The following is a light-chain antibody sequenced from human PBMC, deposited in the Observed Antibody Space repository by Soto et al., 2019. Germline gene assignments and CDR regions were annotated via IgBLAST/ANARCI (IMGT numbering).Light chain of an antibody. CDR2: AAS. CDR3: QRYNSAPFT. CDR1: QGIGNY. V-gene: IGKV1-27*01. Sequence: DIQMTQSPSSLSASVGDRVTITCRASQGIGNYLAWYQQRPGKVPKLLIYAASTLQSGVPSRFSSSGSGTDFTLTISGLQPEDVATYDCQRYNSAPFTFGPGTKVDV. J-gene: IGKJ3*01.